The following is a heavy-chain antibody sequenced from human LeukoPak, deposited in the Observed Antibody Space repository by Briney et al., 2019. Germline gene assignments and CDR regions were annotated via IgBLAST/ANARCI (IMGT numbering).Heavy chain of an antibody. V-gene: IGHV1-2*02. CDR3: ARVPGITMVRGVPFDY. CDR2: INPNSGGT. CDR1: GYTFTGYY. Sequence: GASVKVSCKASGYTFTGYYMHWVRQAPGQGLVWLGWINPNSGGTNYAQKFQGRVTMTRDTFISTAYMELSRLRSDDTAVYYCARVPGITMVRGVPFDYWGQGTLVTVSS. D-gene: IGHD3-10*01. J-gene: IGHJ4*02.